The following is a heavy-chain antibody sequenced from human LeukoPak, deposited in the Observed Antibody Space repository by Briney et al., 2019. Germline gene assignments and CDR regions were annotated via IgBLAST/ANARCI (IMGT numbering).Heavy chain of an antibody. V-gene: IGHV4-34*01. Sequence: SETLSLTCAVYGGSFSGYYRSWIRQPPGKGLEWIGEINHSGSTNYNPSLKSRVTISVDTSKNQFSLKLSSVTAADTAVYYCVRGSTLRHYQYWGQGTLVTVSS. D-gene: IGHD3-16*01. CDR1: GGSFSGYY. CDR3: VRGSTLRHYQY. J-gene: IGHJ4*02. CDR2: INHSGST.